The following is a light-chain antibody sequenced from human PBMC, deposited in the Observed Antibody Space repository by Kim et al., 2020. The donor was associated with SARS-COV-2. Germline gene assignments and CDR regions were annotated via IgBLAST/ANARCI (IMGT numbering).Light chain of an antibody. Sequence: EIVMTQSPATLSVSPGERATLSCRASQSVSSNLAWYQQKPGQAPRLLIYDASTRAAGIPARFSGSGSGAEFTLTISSRLSEDFAVYYCQQYSNWPRTFGQGTKVDIK. J-gene: IGKJ1*01. V-gene: IGKV3-15*01. CDR3: QQYSNWPRT. CDR2: DAS. CDR1: QSVSSN.